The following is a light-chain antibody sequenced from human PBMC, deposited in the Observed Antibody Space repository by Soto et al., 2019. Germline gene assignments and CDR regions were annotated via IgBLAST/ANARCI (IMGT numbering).Light chain of an antibody. CDR2: KAS. Sequence: DIQMTQYPSTLSASIGDRVTITCGASQTISSWLPWYQQKPGKAPKLLIYKASTLKSGVPSRFSGSGSGTEFTLTISRLQTDDFATYYCQHYNSHSEAFGPGTKVDI. CDR3: QHYNSHSEA. V-gene: IGKV1-5*03. J-gene: IGKJ1*01. CDR1: QTISSW.